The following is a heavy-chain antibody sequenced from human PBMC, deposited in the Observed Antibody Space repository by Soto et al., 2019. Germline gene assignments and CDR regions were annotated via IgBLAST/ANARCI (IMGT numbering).Heavy chain of an antibody. CDR2: IDPSDSYT. CDR1: GYSFTSYW. CDR3: AGGGVRGVITRTRDYYGMDV. V-gene: IGHV5-10-1*04. Sequence: GESLKISCKGSGYSFTSYWICWVRQMPGKGLEWMGRIDPSDSYTNYSPSFQGQVTISADKSISTAYLQWSSLKASDTAMYYCAGGGVRGVITRTRDYYGMDVWGQGTTVTVSS. D-gene: IGHD3-10*01. J-gene: IGHJ6*02.